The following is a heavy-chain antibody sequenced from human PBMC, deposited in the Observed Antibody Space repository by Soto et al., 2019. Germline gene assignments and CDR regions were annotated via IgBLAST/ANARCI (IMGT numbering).Heavy chain of an antibody. V-gene: IGHV3-74*01. J-gene: IGHJ3*02. D-gene: IGHD2-15*01. Sequence: GGSLRLSCAASGFTFSSYWMHWVRQAPGKGLVWVSRINSDGSSTSYADSVKGRFTISRDNAKNTLYLQMNSLRAEDMAVYYCASGGTYDAFDIWGQGTMVTVSS. CDR1: GFTFSSYW. CDR2: INSDGSST. CDR3: ASGGTYDAFDI.